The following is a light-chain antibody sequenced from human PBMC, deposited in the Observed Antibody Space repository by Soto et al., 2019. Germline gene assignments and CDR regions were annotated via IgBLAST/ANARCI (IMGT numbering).Light chain of an antibody. CDR2: RAF. V-gene: IGKV3-15*01. CDR1: LSVSSD. CDR3: QQYNNWPLT. Sequence: EIVMTQSPATLSLSPGERATLSCRASLSVSSDLAGYRQKPGQSPRLLIYRAFTRATGIPARFSGSGFGTDFTLTLSSLQFEDFAVYYCQQYNNWPLTFGGGTKVEIK. J-gene: IGKJ4*01.